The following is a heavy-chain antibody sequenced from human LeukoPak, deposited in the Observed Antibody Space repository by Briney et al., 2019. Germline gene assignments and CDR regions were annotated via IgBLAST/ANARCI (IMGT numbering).Heavy chain of an antibody. D-gene: IGHD3-3*01. CDR1: GGSISSSNW. CDR3: ATRSGNDFWSGYGDAFDI. J-gene: IGHJ3*02. V-gene: IGHV4-4*02. Sequence: SGTLSLTCAVSGGSISSSNWWSWVRQPPGKGREWIGYIYYSGSTNYNPSLKSRVTISVDTSKNQFSLKLSSVTAADTAVYYCATRSGNDFWSGYGDAFDIWGQGTMVTVSS. CDR2: IYYSGST.